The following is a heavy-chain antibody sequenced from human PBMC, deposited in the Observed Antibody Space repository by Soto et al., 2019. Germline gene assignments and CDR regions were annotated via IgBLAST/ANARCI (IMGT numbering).Heavy chain of an antibody. D-gene: IGHD1-26*01. J-gene: IGHJ4*02. Sequence: ASVKVSCKASGYTFTSYAMHWLRQAPGQRLEWMGWINAGNGNTKYSQKFQGRVTITRDTSASTAYMELSSLRSEDTAVYYCARTWATSTPFDYWGQGTLVTVSS. CDR1: GYTFTSYA. CDR3: ARTWATSTPFDY. V-gene: IGHV1-3*01. CDR2: INAGNGNT.